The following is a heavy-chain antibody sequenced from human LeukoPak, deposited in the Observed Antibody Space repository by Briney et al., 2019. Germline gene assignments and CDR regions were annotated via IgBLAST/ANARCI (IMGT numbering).Heavy chain of an antibody. CDR1: GGTFSTCA. J-gene: IGHJ6*03. V-gene: IGHV1-69*05. Sequence: SVKVSCKTSGGTFSTCAVSWVRQAPGQGLEWMGGIIPMFGTANYAQKSQGRVTITTDESTNTAYMELSSLRSEDTAVYYCARDYTGYSYYYMDVWGKGTTVTVSS. CDR3: ARDYTGYSYYYMDV. D-gene: IGHD3-16*01. CDR2: IIPMFGTA.